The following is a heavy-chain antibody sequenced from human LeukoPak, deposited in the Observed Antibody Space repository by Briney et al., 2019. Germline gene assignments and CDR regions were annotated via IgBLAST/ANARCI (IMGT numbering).Heavy chain of an antibody. CDR3: AGEPDYYGSGSLGFDI. J-gene: IGHJ3*02. Sequence: GGPLRLSCAASGLTFSSYAMHWVRQAPGKGLEWVAVISYDGSNKYYADSVKGRFTISRDNSKNTLYLQMNSLRAEDTAVYYCAGEPDYYGSGSLGFDIWGQGTMVTVSS. D-gene: IGHD3-10*01. V-gene: IGHV3-30*04. CDR1: GLTFSSYA. CDR2: ISYDGSNK.